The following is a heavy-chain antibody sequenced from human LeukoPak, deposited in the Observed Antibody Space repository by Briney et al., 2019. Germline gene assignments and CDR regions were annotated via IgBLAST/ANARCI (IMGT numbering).Heavy chain of an antibody. CDR2: MNPNSGNT. CDR3: AWAVWFGETDAFDI. Sequence: ASVKVSCKASGYTFTSYDINWVRQATGQGLEWMGWMNPNSGNTGYAQKFQGRVTMTRNTSISTAYMELSSLRSEDTAVYYCAWAVWFGETDAFDIWGQGTMVTVSS. D-gene: IGHD3-10*01. CDR1: GYTFTSYD. V-gene: IGHV1-8*01. J-gene: IGHJ3*02.